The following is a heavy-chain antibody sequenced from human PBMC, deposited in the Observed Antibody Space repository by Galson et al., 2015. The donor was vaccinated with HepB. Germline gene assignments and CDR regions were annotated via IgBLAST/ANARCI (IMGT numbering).Heavy chain of an antibody. D-gene: IGHD3/OR15-3a*01. CDR1: GFTFSDYY. CDR3: ARIQGGFVPDWGYYYYYMDV. Sequence: SLRLSCAASGFTFSDYYMSWIRQAPGKGLEWVSYISSSSSYTNYADSVKGRFTISRDNAKNSLYLQMNSLRAEDTAVYYCARIQGGFVPDWGYYYYYMDVWGKGTTVTVSS. V-gene: IGHV3-11*06. J-gene: IGHJ6*03. CDR2: ISSSSSYT.